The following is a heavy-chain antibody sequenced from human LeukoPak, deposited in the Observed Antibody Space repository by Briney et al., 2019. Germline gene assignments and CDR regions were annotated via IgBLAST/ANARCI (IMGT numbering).Heavy chain of an antibody. J-gene: IGHJ5*02. CDR1: GGSISSGDYY. CDR3: ARLSMVRGVITIDP. D-gene: IGHD3-10*01. CDR2: IYYSGST. V-gene: IGHV4-30-4*01. Sequence: SETLSLTCTVSGGSISSGDYYWSWIRQPPGKGLEWIGYIYYSGSTYYNPSLKSRVTISVDTSKNQFSLKLSSVTAADTALYYCARLSMVRGVITIDPWGQRTLVTVSS.